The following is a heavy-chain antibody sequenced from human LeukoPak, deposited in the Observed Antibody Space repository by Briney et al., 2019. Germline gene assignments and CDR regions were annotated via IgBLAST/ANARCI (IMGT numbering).Heavy chain of an antibody. J-gene: IGHJ4*02. D-gene: IGHD7-27*01. CDR2: IYYSGGS. V-gene: IGHV4-59*01. CDR3: AREPPGAGHFDY. CDR1: GASINYYS. Sequence: PSETLSLTCTVSGASINYYSWMWIRQPPGKGLEWIGYIYYSGGSHYRPSLKSRVTMLVDTSKSQFSLKLPAVTAADTAVYYCAREPPGAGHFDYAGQGSLVTVPS.